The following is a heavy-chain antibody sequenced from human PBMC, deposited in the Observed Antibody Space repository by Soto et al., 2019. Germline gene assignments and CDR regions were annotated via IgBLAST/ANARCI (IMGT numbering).Heavy chain of an antibody. CDR3: AIGVTFSYYYYYMDV. J-gene: IGHJ6*03. V-gene: IGHV1-8*01. CDR1: GYTFTSDD. D-gene: IGHD3-16*01. Sequence: ASVKVSCKASGYTFTSDDINWVRQAPGQGLEWMGWINPNSGNTGYAQKFQGRVTLTRDTSISTAYMELSSLRSEDTAVYYCAIGVTFSYYYYYMDVWGKGTTVTVSS. CDR2: INPNSGNT.